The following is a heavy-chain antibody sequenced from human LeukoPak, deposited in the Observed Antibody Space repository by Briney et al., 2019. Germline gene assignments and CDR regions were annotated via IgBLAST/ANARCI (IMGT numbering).Heavy chain of an antibody. CDR2: INHSGST. J-gene: IGHJ6*03. CDR3: AKTMANYYYYYMDV. D-gene: IGHD4/OR15-4a*01. V-gene: IGHV4-34*01. CDR1: GGSFSGYY. Sequence: SETLSLTCPARGGSFSGYYLRWIRQPPGKGLEGIGEINHSGSTNYNPSLKRRVTISVDTSKNQFSLKLSSVPAADTAVYYCAKTMANYYYYYMDVWGKGTTVTVSS.